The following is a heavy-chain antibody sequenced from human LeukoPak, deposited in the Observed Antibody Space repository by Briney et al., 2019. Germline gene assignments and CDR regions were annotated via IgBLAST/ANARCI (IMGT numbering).Heavy chain of an antibody. CDR1: GGSISGYY. J-gene: IGHJ4*02. CDR3: ASKSTDHGELRFDY. Sequence: SETLSLTCTVSGGSISGYYWNWIRQPPGKGLEWIGYIYYSGSTNYNPSLKSRVTISVDTSKNQFSLKVNSVTAADTGVYYCASKSTDHGELRFDYWGQGTLVTVSS. CDR2: IYYSGST. D-gene: IGHD4-17*01. V-gene: IGHV4-59*01.